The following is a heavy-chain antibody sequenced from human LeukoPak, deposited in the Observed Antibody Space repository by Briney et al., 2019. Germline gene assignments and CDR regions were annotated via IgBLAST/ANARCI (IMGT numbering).Heavy chain of an antibody. J-gene: IGHJ4*02. Sequence: ASVKVSCKASGYTFTSYDIHWVRQATGQGLEWMGWMNPNSGNTGYAQKFQGRVTMTRNTSISTAYMELSSLRSEDTAVYYCARDFEVDTARDYWGQGTLVTVSS. D-gene: IGHD5-18*01. CDR3: ARDFEVDTARDY. CDR1: GYTFTSYD. V-gene: IGHV1-8*01. CDR2: MNPNSGNT.